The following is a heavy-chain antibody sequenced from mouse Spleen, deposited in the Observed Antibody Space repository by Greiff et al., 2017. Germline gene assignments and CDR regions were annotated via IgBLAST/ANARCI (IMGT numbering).Heavy chain of an antibody. V-gene: IGHV1-50*01. D-gene: IGHD2-3*01. CDR1: GYTFTSYW. Sequence: VQLQQPGAELVKPGASVKLSCKASGYTFTSYWMQWVKQRPGQGLEWIGEIDPSDSYTNYNQKFKGKATLTVDTSSSTAYMQLSSLTSEDSAVYYCARKGWLHAMDYWGQGTSVTVSS. CDR2: IDPSDSYT. J-gene: IGHJ4*01. CDR3: ARKGWLHAMDY.